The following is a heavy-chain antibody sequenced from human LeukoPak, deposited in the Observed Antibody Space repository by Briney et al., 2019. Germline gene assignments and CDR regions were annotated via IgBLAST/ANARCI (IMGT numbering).Heavy chain of an antibody. CDR2: TKQDGSEK. CDR1: GFTFRSYW. CDR3: ARDWGDGFDY. Sequence: GGSLRLSCAASGFTFRSYWMTWVRQAPGKGLDWVASTKQDGSEKYYVDSVEGRFTISRDNAKNSLYLQMNSLRAEDTAVYYCARDWGDGFDYWGQGTLVTVSS. D-gene: IGHD2-21*02. V-gene: IGHV3-7*01. J-gene: IGHJ4*02.